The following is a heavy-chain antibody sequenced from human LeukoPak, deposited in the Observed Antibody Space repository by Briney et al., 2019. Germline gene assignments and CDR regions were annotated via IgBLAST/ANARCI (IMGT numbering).Heavy chain of an antibody. CDR3: ARSNARGAKTRIDY. Sequence: SETLSLTCTVSSGSISTSNYYWGWVRQPPGKALEWIGNIFYSGSTYYSPSLKSRVTISLDTSRNQFSLKLSSVTAADTAVYYCARSNARGAKTRIDYWGQGTLGTVSS. CDR2: IFYSGST. D-gene: IGHD3-10*02. CDR1: SGSISTSNYY. J-gene: IGHJ4*02. V-gene: IGHV4-39*07.